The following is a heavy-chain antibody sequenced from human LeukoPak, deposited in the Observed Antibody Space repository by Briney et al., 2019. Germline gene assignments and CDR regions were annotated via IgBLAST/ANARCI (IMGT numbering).Heavy chain of an antibody. J-gene: IGHJ4*02. V-gene: IGHV3-21*01. CDR2: ISSSSSYI. CDR3: ARVGPVAETEVFDY. Sequence: GGSLRLSCAASGFTFSSYSMNWVRQAPGKGLEWVSSISSSSSYIYYAGSVKGRFTISRDNAKNSLYLQMNSLRAEDTAVYYCARVGPVAETEVFDYWGQGTLVTVSS. CDR1: GFTFSSYS.